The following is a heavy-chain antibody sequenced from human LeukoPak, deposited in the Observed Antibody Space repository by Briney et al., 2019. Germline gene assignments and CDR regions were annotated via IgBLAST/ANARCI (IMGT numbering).Heavy chain of an antibody. J-gene: IGHJ6*03. CDR1: GGSISSYY. Sequence: SETLSLTCTVSGGSISSYYWSWIRQPPGKGLEWIGYIYYSGSTNYNPSLKSRVTISVDTSKNQFSLKLSSVTAADTAVYYCARTIAAAGTPYYYYYYMDVWGKGTTVTVSS. D-gene: IGHD6-13*01. CDR2: IYYSGST. CDR3: ARTIAAAGTPYYYYYYMDV. V-gene: IGHV4-59*01.